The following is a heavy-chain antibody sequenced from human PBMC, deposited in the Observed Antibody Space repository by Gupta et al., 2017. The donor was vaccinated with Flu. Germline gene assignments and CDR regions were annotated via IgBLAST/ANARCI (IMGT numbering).Heavy chain of an antibody. D-gene: IGHD2-8*02. J-gene: IGHJ4*02. CDR2: ISFIIRYI. Sequence: ASGFTFSNYRMTWVRQAPGKGLEWVSSISFIIRYIYYADSVKGRFTISRDNAENSIYLQMXSXRAEDTXVYYCARVAPQRVLFFDHGGPGTLVPVSS. CDR1: GFTFSNYR. CDR3: ARVAPQRVLFFDH. V-gene: IGHV3-21*01.